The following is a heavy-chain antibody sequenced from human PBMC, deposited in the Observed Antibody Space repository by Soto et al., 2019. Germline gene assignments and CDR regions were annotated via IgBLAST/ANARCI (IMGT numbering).Heavy chain of an antibody. CDR2: IYYSGST. CDR3: GRTYDDSGPNSGGYGFDI. CDR1: GASISSYY. D-gene: IGHD3-22*01. J-gene: IGHJ3*02. V-gene: IGHV4-59*01. Sequence: SETLSLTCSVSGASISSYYWSWIWQPPGKGLEWLAYIYYSGSTSYNPSLKSRVSISLDTSMNQFSLKLSSVTAADTAVYYCGRTYDDSGPNSGGYGFDIWGQGTMVTVSS.